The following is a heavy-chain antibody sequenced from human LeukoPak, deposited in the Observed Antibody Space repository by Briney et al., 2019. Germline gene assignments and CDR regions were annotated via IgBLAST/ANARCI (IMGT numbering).Heavy chain of an antibody. V-gene: IGHV3-74*01. Sequence: GGSLRLSCAASGFTFSSSWMHWVRQAPGEGPVWVSRTNPDGTTTSYADSVKGRFTISRDNARNTLFLQMNILRVDDTAVYYCATDLVGLFDYWGRGTLVSVSS. J-gene: IGHJ4*02. D-gene: IGHD2-8*02. CDR2: TNPDGTTT. CDR1: GFTFSSSW. CDR3: ATDLVGLFDY.